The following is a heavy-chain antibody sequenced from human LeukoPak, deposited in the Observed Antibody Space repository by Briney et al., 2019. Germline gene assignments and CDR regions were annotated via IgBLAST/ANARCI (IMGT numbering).Heavy chain of an antibody. CDR1: GYTFTSYY. CDR2: INPSGGST. Sequence: GASVKVSCKASGYTFTSYYMHWVRQAPGQGLEWMGIINPSGGSTSYAQKFQGRVTMTRDMSTSTVYMELSSLRSEDTAVYYCARGDSSGYYPLPFDYWGQETLVTVSS. CDR3: ARGDSSGYYPLPFDY. D-gene: IGHD3-22*01. V-gene: IGHV1-46*01. J-gene: IGHJ4*02.